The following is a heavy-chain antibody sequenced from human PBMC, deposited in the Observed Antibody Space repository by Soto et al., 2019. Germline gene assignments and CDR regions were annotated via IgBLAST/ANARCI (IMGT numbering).Heavy chain of an antibody. J-gene: IGHJ6*02. D-gene: IGHD2-2*01. CDR3: ARSVVESRPYYFGLDV. V-gene: IGHV1-8*01. CDR1: GYTFTNYD. Sequence: QVQLVQSGAEVRKPGASVRVSCKASGYTFTNYDINWVRQATGQGLEWMGWMNPNSGNIDYAQQFQGRVTMTSNTFIRTAYLELTSLTTEDTAVYYCARSVVESRPYYFGLDVWGQGTTVAVSS. CDR2: MNPNSGNI.